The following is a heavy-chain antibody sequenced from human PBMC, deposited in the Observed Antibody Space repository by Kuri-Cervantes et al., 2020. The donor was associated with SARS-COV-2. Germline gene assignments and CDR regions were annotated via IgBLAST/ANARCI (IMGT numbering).Heavy chain of an antibody. CDR1: GFTFSIYT. CDR2: ISSTGRTT. V-gene: IGHV3-64D*06. CDR3: VRDSGDTAESEGAYDY. D-gene: IGHD5-18*01. Sequence: GESLKISCAASGFTFSIYTIHWVRQAPGKGLQYVSAISSTGRTTYYADSVKGRFTISRDNSRNTLDLQKSSLRAEDTAVYYCVRDSGDTAESEGAYDYWGQGTLVTVSS. J-gene: IGHJ4*02.